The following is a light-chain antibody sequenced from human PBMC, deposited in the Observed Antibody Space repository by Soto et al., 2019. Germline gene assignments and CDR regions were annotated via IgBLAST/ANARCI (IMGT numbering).Light chain of an antibody. CDR2: DVN. CDR3: SSYTSSSSYV. Sequence: QSALTQPASVSGSPGQSITISCTGTSRDVGGYNYVSWYQQHPGKAPKLMIYDVNNRPSGVSNRFSGSKSGNTASLTISGLQAEDEADYYCSSYTSSSSYVFGTGTKLTVL. J-gene: IGLJ1*01. CDR1: SRDVGGYNY. V-gene: IGLV2-14*01.